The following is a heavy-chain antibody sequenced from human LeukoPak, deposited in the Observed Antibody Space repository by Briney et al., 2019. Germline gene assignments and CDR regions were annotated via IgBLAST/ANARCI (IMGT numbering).Heavy chain of an antibody. D-gene: IGHD6-19*01. Sequence: PSETLSLTCAVYGGSFSGYYWSWIRQPPGKGLEWIGEINHSGSTNYNPSLKSRVTISVDTSKNQFSLKLSSVTAADTAVHYCARLKRGVAVAGKNYYYYMDVWGKGTTVTISS. V-gene: IGHV4-34*01. CDR3: ARLKRGVAVAGKNYYYYMDV. CDR1: GGSFSGYY. J-gene: IGHJ6*03. CDR2: INHSGST.